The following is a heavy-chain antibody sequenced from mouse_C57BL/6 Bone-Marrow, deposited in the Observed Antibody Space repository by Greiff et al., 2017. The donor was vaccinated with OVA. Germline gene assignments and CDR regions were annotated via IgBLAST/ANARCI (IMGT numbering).Heavy chain of an antibody. V-gene: IGHV2-2*01. Sequence: VQVVESGPGLVQPSQSLSITCTVSGFSLTSYGVHWVRQSPGKGLEWLGVIWSGGSTDYNAAFISRLSISKDNSKSQVFFKMNSLQADDTAIYYCARRTTVVDYYAMDDWGQGTSVTVSS. CDR3: ARRTTVVDYYAMDD. CDR1: GFSLTSYG. J-gene: IGHJ4*01. CDR2: IWSGGST. D-gene: IGHD1-1*01.